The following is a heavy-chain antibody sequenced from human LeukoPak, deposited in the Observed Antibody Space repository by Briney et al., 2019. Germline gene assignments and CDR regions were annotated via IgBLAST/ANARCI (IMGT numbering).Heavy chain of an antibody. Sequence: PGGSLRLSCAASGFTFSSYAMSWVRQAPGKGLEWVSAISGSGGSTYYADSVKGRLTISRDNSKNTLYLQMNSLRVEDTAVYYCARPSYNSGSFFDYWGQGSLVTVS. D-gene: IGHD3-10*01. V-gene: IGHV3-23*01. CDR3: ARPSYNSGSFFDY. CDR1: GFTFSSYA. J-gene: IGHJ4*02. CDR2: ISGSGGST.